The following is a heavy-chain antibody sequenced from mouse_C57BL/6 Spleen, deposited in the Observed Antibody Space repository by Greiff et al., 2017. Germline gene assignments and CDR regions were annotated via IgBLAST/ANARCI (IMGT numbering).Heavy chain of an antibody. D-gene: IGHD2-5*01. V-gene: IGHV5-17*01. CDR2: ISSGSSTI. CDR3: ARTYSNYAAWFAY. J-gene: IGHJ3*01. CDR1: GFTFSDYG. Sequence: EVKLVESGGGLVKPGGSLKLSCAASGFTFSDYGMHWVRQAPEKGLEWVAYISSGSSTIYYADTVKGRFTISRDNAKNTLFLQMTSLRSEDTAMYYCARTYSNYAAWFAYWGQGTLVTVSA.